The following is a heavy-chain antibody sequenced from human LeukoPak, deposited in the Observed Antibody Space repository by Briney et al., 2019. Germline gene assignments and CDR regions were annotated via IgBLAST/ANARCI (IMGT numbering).Heavy chain of an antibody. CDR2: ITSGTTYI. V-gene: IGHV3-21*01. CDR1: GFTFSDYN. J-gene: IGHJ4*02. CDR3: AKNAVRGLPVLGN. D-gene: IGHD2-21*02. Sequence: PGGSLRLSCAASGFTFSDYNMNWVRQSPEKGLEWVSSITSGTTYIYYADSVRGRFTLSRDNSKNTLYLQMNSLRGEDAAVYFCAKNAVRGLPVLGNWGQGTLVTVSS.